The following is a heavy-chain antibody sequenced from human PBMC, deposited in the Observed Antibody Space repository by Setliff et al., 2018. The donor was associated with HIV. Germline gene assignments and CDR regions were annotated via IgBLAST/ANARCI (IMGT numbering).Heavy chain of an antibody. D-gene: IGHD5-12*01. CDR3: ARDPPGSGFHLDY. J-gene: IGHJ4*02. CDR2: IWADEITK. Sequence: GESLKISCAASGFTFSSYGMHWVRQAPGMGLEWVAMIWADEITKFYADSVKGRFTISRDNSKNTMYLQMNTLRVEDTAVYYCARDPPGSGFHLDYWGQGTPVTVSS. V-gene: IGHV3-33*08. CDR1: GFTFSSYG.